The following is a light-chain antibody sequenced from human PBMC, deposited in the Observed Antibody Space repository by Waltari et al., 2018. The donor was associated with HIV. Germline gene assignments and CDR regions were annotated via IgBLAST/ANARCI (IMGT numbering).Light chain of an antibody. CDR1: NFNIGSNP. CDR3: ATWDETLNGV. CDR2: NDN. V-gene: IGLV1-44*01. Sequence: QSVLIQPPSASGTPGKRVTLSCSGSNFNIGSNPVHWYQHLPGTAPKLLISNDNQRPSGVPDRFSGSKSGTSASLTINGLRSDDEADYYCATWDETLNGVFGGGTKLTVL. J-gene: IGLJ2*01.